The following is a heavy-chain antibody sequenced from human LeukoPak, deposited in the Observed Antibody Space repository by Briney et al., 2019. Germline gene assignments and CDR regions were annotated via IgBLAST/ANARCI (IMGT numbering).Heavy chain of an antibody. Sequence: GGSLRLSCAASGFTFSSYAMSWVRQAPGKGLEWVSAISGSGGSTYYADSVKGRFTISRDNSKNTLYLQTNSLRAEDTAVYYCAKDLKAYSGYDTYFDYWGQGTLVTVSS. J-gene: IGHJ4*02. CDR3: AKDLKAYSGYDTYFDY. D-gene: IGHD5-12*01. CDR1: GFTFSSYA. CDR2: ISGSGGST. V-gene: IGHV3-23*01.